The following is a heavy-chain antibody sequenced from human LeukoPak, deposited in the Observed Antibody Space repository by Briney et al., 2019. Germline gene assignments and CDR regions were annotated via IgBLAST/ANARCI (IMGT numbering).Heavy chain of an antibody. J-gene: IGHJ5*02. CDR1: GYTFTSYG. CDR3: ARDPLGCSTTNCYFS. CDR2: ISAYNGNT. V-gene: IGHV1-18*01. D-gene: IGHD2-2*01. Sequence: ASVKVSCKASGYTFTSYGISWVRQAPGQGLEWMGWISAYNGNTNYAQKHQGRVTMTTDTSTSTAYMELRSLRSDETAVYYCARDPLGCSTTNCYFSWGQGTLVTVSS.